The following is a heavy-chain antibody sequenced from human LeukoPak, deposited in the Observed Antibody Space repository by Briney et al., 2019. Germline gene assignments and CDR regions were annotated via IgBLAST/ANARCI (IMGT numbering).Heavy chain of an antibody. CDR2: INHSGST. CDR3: ARGGGVAYSGYDWRPPRAFDI. CDR1: GGSFSGYY. D-gene: IGHD5-12*01. V-gene: IGHV4-34*01. Sequence: PSETPSLTCAVYGGSFSGYYWSWIRQPPGKGLEWIGEINHSGSTNYNPSLKSRVTISVDTSKNQFSLKLSSVTAADTAVYYCARGGGVAYSGYDWRPPRAFDIWGQGTMVTVSS. J-gene: IGHJ3*02.